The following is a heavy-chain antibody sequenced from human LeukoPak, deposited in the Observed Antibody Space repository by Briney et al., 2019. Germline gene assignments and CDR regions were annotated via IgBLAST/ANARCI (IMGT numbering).Heavy chain of an antibody. CDR1: GGSFSGYY. J-gene: IGHJ5*02. D-gene: IGHD6-13*01. Sequence: SETLSLTGAVYGGSFSGYYWSLIRQPPGEGLEWSGEINHSGSTNYNPSLKSRVTISVDTSKNQFSLKLTSAPAADPAVYYCARDVLGSSWSVGYDWFDPWRQGTLVTVSS. V-gene: IGHV4-34*01. CDR3: ARDVLGSSWSVGYDWFDP. CDR2: INHSGST.